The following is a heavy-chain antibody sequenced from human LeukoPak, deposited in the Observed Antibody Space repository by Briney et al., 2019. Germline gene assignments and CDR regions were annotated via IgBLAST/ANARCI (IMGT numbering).Heavy chain of an antibody. CDR1: GFTFSSYA. J-gene: IGHJ4*02. D-gene: IGHD6-19*01. V-gene: IGHV3-23*01. Sequence: PGASLRLSCAASGFTFSSYAITWVRQAPGKGLEWVSAVSGSGGNTSYADSVRGRFTISRDNSKNTLYLQMNSLRAEETAVYYCAKDRNSGWYTTLDYWGQGVLATVSS. CDR2: VSGSGGNT. CDR3: AKDRNSGWYTTLDY.